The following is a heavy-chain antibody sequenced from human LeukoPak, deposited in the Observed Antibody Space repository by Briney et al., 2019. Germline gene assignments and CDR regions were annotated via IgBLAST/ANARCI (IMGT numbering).Heavy chain of an antibody. J-gene: IGHJ6*03. Sequence: GSLRLSCAASGFTFSDYAMHWVRQAPGKELKYVSAISHNGNGKHYADSVKGRFTISRDNSKNTLYLQMNSLRAEDTAVYYCAKGRGWEASYYYYYMDVWGKGTTVTISS. V-gene: IGHV3-64*02. CDR1: GFTFSDYA. D-gene: IGHD1-26*01. CDR3: AKGRGWEASYYYYYMDV. CDR2: ISHNGNGK.